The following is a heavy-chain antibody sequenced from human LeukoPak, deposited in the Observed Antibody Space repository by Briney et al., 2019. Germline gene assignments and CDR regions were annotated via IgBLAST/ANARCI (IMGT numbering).Heavy chain of an antibody. CDR1: GFTFSSYA. CDR3: AKVACSGGSCLP. V-gene: IGHV3-23*01. CDR2: ISGSGGST. Sequence: GGSLRLSCAASGFTFSSYAMSWVRKAPGKGQEWVSAISGSGGSTYYADSVKGRFTISRDNSKNTLYLQMNSLRAEDTAVYYCAKVACSGGSCLPWGQGTLVTVSS. D-gene: IGHD2-15*01. J-gene: IGHJ4*02.